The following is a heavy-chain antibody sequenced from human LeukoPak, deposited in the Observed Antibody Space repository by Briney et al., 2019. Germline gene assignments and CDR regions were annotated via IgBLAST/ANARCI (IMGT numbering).Heavy chain of an antibody. CDR3: TRDRLNRNDDLDAFDF. V-gene: IGHV3-49*03. J-gene: IGHJ3*01. D-gene: IGHD1-20*01. CDR2: IRSKAYGETT. CDR1: GFRFGDFA. Sequence: GGSLRLSCTASGFRFGDFALTWFRQAPGKGLEWVGFIRSKAYGETTEYAASVKGRFTSSRDDSKRTAYLQLNSLETEDTAVYYCTRDRLNRNDDLDAFDFWGQGTMVTVSS.